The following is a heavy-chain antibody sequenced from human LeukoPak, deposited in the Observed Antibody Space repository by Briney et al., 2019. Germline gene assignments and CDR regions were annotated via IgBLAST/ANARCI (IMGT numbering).Heavy chain of an antibody. CDR1: GFTVSSNY. V-gene: IGHV3-53*01. CDR2: IYSGSST. J-gene: IGHJ4*02. Sequence: GGSLRLSCAASGFTVSSNYMSWVRQAPGKGLEWVSVIYSGSSTYYADSVKGRFTISRDNSKNTLYLQMNSLRAEDTAVYYCARVGVYSSGWYLGGEFDYWGQGTLVTVSS. CDR3: ARVGVYSSGWYLGGEFDY. D-gene: IGHD6-19*01.